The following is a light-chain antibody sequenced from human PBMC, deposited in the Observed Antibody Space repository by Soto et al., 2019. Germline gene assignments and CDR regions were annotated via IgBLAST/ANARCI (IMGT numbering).Light chain of an antibody. CDR2: AAS. CDR1: QGIRNF. J-gene: IGKJ3*01. Sequence: DIQMTQSPTSLSASVGDRVTITCRASQGIRNFVAWYQQKPGKAPKLLIYAASTLQSGVPSRFSCSGSGTDFTLTINSLQPEDVATYSCPKYSSVPVFGPGTKVEIK. CDR3: PKYSSVPV. V-gene: IGKV1-27*01.